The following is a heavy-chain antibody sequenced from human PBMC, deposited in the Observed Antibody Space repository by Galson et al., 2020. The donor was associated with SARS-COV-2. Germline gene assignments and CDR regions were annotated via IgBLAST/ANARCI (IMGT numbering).Heavy chain of an antibody. J-gene: IGHJ4*02. Sequence: AGGSLRLSCAASGFTFSDYYMSWIRQAPGKGLEWVSYISGSSDFTNYADSVKGRFTISRDNTKNSLYLQVNSLRAEDTAVFYCARHRGGRMQVGAAGYFDYWGQGTLVTVSS. V-gene: IGHV3-11*03. CDR2: ISGSSDFT. D-gene: IGHD6-25*01. CDR1: GFTFSDYY. CDR3: ARHRGGRMQVGAAGYFDY.